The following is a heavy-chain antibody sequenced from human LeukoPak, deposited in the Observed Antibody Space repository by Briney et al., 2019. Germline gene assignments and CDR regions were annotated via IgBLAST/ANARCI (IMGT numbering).Heavy chain of an antibody. CDR3: AKRDVLGGWYHDY. J-gene: IGHJ4*02. D-gene: IGHD6-19*01. CDR2: ITSSSNL. CDR1: GFTFSRCA. V-gene: IGHV3-23*01. Sequence: PGGSLRLYCAASGFTFSRCAMSWVRQAPGKGLQWVSSITSSSNLYYSDSVRGRFSISRDNSKNTLYLQMNNLRAEDTAVYYCAKRDVLGGWYHDYWGQGTLVTVSS.